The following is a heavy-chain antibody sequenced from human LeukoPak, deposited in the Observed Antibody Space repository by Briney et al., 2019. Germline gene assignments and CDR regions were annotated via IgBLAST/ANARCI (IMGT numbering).Heavy chain of an antibody. CDR3: ARCQRATIDY. D-gene: IGHD1-26*01. CDR2: INHSGST. J-gene: IGHJ4*02. CDR1: GFTFSSYA. Sequence: PGGSLRLSCVASGFTFSSYAMSWVRQPPGKGLEWIGEINHSGSTNYNPSLKSRATISVDTSKNQFSLRLSSVTAADTAVYYCARCQRATIDYWGQGTLVTVSS. V-gene: IGHV4-34*01.